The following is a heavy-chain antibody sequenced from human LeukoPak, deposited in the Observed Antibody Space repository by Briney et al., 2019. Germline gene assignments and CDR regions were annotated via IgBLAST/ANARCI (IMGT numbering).Heavy chain of an antibody. D-gene: IGHD1-26*01. J-gene: IGHJ3*02. CDR3: ARGSGWELLPGGAFDI. CDR1: GYTFTSYG. Sequence: ASVKVSCKASGYTFTSYGISWVRQAPGQGLEWMGWTSAYNGNTNYAQKLQGRVTMTTDTSTSTAYMELRSLRSDDTAVYYCARGSGWELLPGGAFDIWGQGTMVTVSS. V-gene: IGHV1-18*01. CDR2: TSAYNGNT.